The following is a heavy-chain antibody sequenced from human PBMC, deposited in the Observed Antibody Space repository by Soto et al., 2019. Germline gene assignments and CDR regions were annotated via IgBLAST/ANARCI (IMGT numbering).Heavy chain of an antibody. J-gene: IGHJ3*02. CDR2: IGTAGET. D-gene: IGHD5-12*01. CDR1: GFTFSSYD. CDR3: ARSLSGYDSHDAFDI. V-gene: IGHV3-13*01. Sequence: GGSLRLSCAASGFTFSSYDMHWVRQATGKGLEWVSAIGTAGETYYPGSVKGRFTISRENAKNSLYLQMNSLRAGDMAVYYCARSLSGYDSHDAFDIWGQGTMVTVSS.